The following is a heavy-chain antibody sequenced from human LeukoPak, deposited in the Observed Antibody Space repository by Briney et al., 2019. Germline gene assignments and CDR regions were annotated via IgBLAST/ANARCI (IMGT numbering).Heavy chain of an antibody. CDR1: GFTFSSYA. J-gene: IGHJ3*02. V-gene: IGHV3-23*01. Sequence: GGSLRLSCAASGFTFSSYAMRWVRQAPGKGLEWVSGISGSGGSTYYADSVKGRFTIARDNSKNTLYLQMNSLRAEDTAVYYCAKLYDSSGYSLFDNWGQGTMVTVSS. CDR2: ISGSGGST. CDR3: AKLYDSSGYSLFDN. D-gene: IGHD3-22*01.